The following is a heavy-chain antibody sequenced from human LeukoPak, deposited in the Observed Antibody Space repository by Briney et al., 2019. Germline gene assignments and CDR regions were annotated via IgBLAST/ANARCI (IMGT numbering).Heavy chain of an antibody. CDR2: ISYDGSDK. CDR1: GFTVSSNE. CDR3: ARGEHFDY. D-gene: IGHD1-1*01. Sequence: GGSLRLSCAVSGFTVSSNEMSWVRQAPGKGLEWVAVISYDGSDKYYAASVKGRFTISRDNSKSTLYLQMNSLRAEDTAVYYCARGEHFDYWGQGTLLTVSS. V-gene: IGHV3-30*04. J-gene: IGHJ4*02.